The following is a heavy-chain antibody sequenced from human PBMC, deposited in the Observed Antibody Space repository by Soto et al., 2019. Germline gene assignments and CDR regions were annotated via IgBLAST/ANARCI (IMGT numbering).Heavy chain of an antibody. CDR3: ARGPATLGYYYGMDV. CDR2: INHSGST. J-gene: IGHJ6*02. D-gene: IGHD6-25*01. CDR1: GGSFSGYY. Sequence: QVQLQQWGAGLLKPSETLSLTCAVYGGSFSGYYWSWIRQPPGKGLEWIGEINHSGSTNYNPSLKSRVTISVDTSKNQFSLKLSSVTAADTAVYYCARGPATLGYYYGMDVWGQGTTVTVSS. V-gene: IGHV4-34*01.